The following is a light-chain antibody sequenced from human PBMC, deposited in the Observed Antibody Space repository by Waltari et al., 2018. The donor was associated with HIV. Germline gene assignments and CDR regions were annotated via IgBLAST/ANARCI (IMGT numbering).Light chain of an antibody. Sequence: SSVSIAINIVSALRLRTRPCSSPTALIYEVNQRACGVPDRFSGSVDGSSNSASLTISGLKTEDDGQYYCQSYDSDNRVVFGGGTELTVL. J-gene: IGLJ2*01. CDR3: QSYDSDNRVV. CDR1: SVSIAINI. CDR2: EVN. V-gene: IGLV6-57*01.